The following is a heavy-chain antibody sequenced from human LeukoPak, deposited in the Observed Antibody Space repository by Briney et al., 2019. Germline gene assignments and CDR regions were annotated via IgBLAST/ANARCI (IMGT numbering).Heavy chain of an antibody. CDR3: ARVGRWYYYGSGSPYYYRDV. V-gene: IGHV1-18*01. CDR1: RYTFTSYG. D-gene: IGHD3-10*01. J-gene: IGHJ6*03. Sequence: ASVKVSCKASRYTFTSYGISGVRQAPGQGLEWMGRISAYNGNTNYAQKLQGRVSMTTDTSTSTAYMELRSLRSDDTAVYYCARVGRWYYYGSGSPYYYRDVWGKGTTVTVSS. CDR2: ISAYNGNT.